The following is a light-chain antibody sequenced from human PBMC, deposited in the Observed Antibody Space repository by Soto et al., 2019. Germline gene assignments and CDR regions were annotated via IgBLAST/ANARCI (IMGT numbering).Light chain of an antibody. J-gene: IGLJ3*02. V-gene: IGLV2-14*01. CDR2: EVT. Sequence: QSVLTQPASVSGSPGQSITISCTGTSSDVGGFNYVSWYQHHPGKAPKLMLYEVTNRPSGVSIRFSGSKSGNTASLTISGLQADDEADYYCSSYTTSSTWVFGGGTKVTVL. CDR1: SSDVGGFNY. CDR3: SSYTTSSTWV.